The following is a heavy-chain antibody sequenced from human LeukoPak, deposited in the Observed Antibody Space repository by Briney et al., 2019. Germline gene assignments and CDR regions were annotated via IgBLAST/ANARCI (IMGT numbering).Heavy chain of an antibody. J-gene: IGHJ4*02. V-gene: IGHV5-51*01. CDR2: IYPGDSDT. D-gene: IGHD2-15*01. Sequence: GASLKISCKGLGYSFTSYWIGWVRQLPGKGLEWMGIIYPGDSDTRYSPSFQGQVTISADKSISTAYLQWSSLEASDTAMYYCARQVVVAAGDYWGQGTLVTVSS. CDR1: GYSFTSYW. CDR3: ARQVVVAAGDY.